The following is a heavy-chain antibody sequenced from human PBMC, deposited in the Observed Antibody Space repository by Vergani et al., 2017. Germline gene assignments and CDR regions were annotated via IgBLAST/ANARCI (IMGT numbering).Heavy chain of an antibody. Sequence: QVQLQQWGAGLLKPSETLSLTCAVYGGSFSGYYWSWIRQPPGTGLEWIGEINPSGSTHYNPSLKSRVTISVDTSKNQFSLKLSSVTAADTAVYYCARVYDRSGYLDYWGQGTLVTVSS. CDR3: ARVYDRSGYLDY. J-gene: IGHJ4*02. CDR2: INPSGST. D-gene: IGHD3-22*01. V-gene: IGHV4-34*01. CDR1: GGSFSGYY.